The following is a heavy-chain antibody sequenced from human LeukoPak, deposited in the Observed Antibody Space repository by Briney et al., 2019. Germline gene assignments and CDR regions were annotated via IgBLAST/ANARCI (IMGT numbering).Heavy chain of an antibody. CDR2: IRSKAYGGTT. J-gene: IGHJ4*02. CDR1: GFTFSNSA. Sequence: PGGSLRLSCAASGFTFSNSAMSWVRQAPGKGLEWVGFIRSKAYGGTTEYAASVKGRFTISRDDSKSIAYLQMNSLKTEDTAVYYCTRGRRATHDYWGQGTLVTVSS. D-gene: IGHD1-26*01. V-gene: IGHV3-49*04. CDR3: TRGRRATHDY.